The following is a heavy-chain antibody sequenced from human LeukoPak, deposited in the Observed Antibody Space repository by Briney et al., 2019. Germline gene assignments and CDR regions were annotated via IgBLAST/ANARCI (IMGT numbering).Heavy chain of an antibody. CDR3: TRDLITMVRGVPLDAFDI. V-gene: IGHV3-49*04. CDR2: IRSKAYGGTT. CDR1: GFTFGDYA. J-gene: IGHJ3*02. Sequence: PGGSLRLSCTASGFTFGDYAMSWVRQAPGKGLEWVGFIRSKAYGGTTEYAASVKGRFTISRDDSKSIAYLQMNSLKTEDTAVYYCTRDLITMVRGVPLDAFDIWGQGTMVTVSS. D-gene: IGHD3-10*01.